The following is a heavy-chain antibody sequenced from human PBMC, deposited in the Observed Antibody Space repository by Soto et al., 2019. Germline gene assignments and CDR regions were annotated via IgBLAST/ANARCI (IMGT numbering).Heavy chain of an antibody. D-gene: IGHD3-10*01. CDR3: AKKVNSGPGSQYFDY. CDR2: FRTGVDDCTT. CDR1: GFTFSSYS. V-gene: IGHV3-23*01. Sequence: PGGSLRLSCAASGFTFSSYSMSWVRQAPGKGLEWVSGFRTGVDDCTTYYADSVKGRFTISRDNSKNTLFLQMNSLRAEDTAIYYCAKKVNSGPGSQYFDYWGQGTLVTVSS. J-gene: IGHJ4*02.